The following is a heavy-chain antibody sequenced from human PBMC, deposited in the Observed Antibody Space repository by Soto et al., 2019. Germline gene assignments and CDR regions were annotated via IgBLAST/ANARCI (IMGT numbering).Heavy chain of an antibody. Sequence: QVQLQESGPGLVKPSQTLSLTCTVSGGSISSGGYYWSWIRQHPGKGLEWIGYIYYSGSTYYNPSLKSRVTISVDTSKNQFSLKLSSVTAADTAVYYCARKKRGGYCSGGSCYSAPNWYFDLWGRGTLVTVSS. V-gene: IGHV4-31*03. CDR1: GGSISSGGYY. CDR2: IYYSGST. CDR3: ARKKRGGYCSGGSCYSAPNWYFDL. D-gene: IGHD2-15*01. J-gene: IGHJ2*01.